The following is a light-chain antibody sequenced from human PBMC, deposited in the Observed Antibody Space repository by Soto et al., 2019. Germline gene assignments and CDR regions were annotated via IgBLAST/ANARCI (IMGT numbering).Light chain of an antibody. CDR3: QHYGYSQWT. Sequence: IVLTQSPGTLSLCPGERATLSCRASQTGNNNYLAWYQHKSGQAPRLLIYGVYTRASGIPDRFSGSGSGTEFTLTITRLEPEDSAVYFCQHYGYSQWTFGQGTKVDI. CDR1: QTGNNNY. J-gene: IGKJ1*01. CDR2: GVY. V-gene: IGKV3-20*01.